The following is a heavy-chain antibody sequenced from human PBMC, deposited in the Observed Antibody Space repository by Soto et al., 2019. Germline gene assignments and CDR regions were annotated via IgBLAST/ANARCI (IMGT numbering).Heavy chain of an antibody. CDR1: GFTFSNYG. D-gene: IGHD6-19*01. J-gene: IGHJ4*02. CDR3: ARDKGGGAVGPDY. V-gene: IGHV3-33*01. Sequence: QVQLVESGGGLVQPGRSLRLSCAASGFTFSNYGIHWVRQAPGRGLEWVADIWYDENNIYYADSVKGRFTISRDNSKNTIDLQMNSLRAENTAIYYGARDKGGGAVGPDYWGQGTLVTVSS. CDR2: IWYDENNI.